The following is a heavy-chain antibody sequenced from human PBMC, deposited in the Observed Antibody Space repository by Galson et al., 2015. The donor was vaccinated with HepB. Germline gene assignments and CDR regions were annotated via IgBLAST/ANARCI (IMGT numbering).Heavy chain of an antibody. J-gene: IGHJ4*02. D-gene: IGHD6-19*01. CDR2: ITPSGDNT. CDR3: AKVFPEKTDGWYRQALYYFDS. Sequence: SLRLSCAASGFTFSYYAMSWVRQAPGKGLEWISAITPSGDNTYSADSMKGRFFISRDNSQNTLFLQMNSLRADDTAIYFCAKVFPEKTDGWYRQALYYFDSWGQGPRSSSPQ. CDR1: GFTFSYYA. V-gene: IGHV3-23*01.